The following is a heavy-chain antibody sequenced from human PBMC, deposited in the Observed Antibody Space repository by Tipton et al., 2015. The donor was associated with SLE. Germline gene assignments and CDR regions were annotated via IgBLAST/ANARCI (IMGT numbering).Heavy chain of an antibody. CDR1: GFTISDNY. V-gene: IGHV3-66*03. CDR3: ARVVAPNRHFDL. CDR2: ISGSGST. D-gene: IGHD1-14*01. J-gene: IGHJ4*02. Sequence: SLRLSCVASGFTISDNYMTWIRQVPGKGPEWVSTISGSGSTYYADSVKGRFTISRDSSKNTVYLQMTSLRVEDTSFYYCARVVAPNRHFDLWGRGALVTVSS.